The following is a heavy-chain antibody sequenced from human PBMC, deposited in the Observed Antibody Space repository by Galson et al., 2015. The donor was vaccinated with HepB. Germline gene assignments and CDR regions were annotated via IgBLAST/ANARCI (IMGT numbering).Heavy chain of an antibody. Sequence: SVKVSCKASGYTFTSYGISWVRQAPGQGLEWMGWISAYNGNTNYAQKLQGRVTMTTDTSTSTAYMELRSLRSDDTAVYYCARDPPSSSWYNYYYYGMDVWGQGTTVTVSS. J-gene: IGHJ6*02. CDR3: ARDPPSSSWYNYYYYGMDV. V-gene: IGHV1-18*04. D-gene: IGHD6-13*01. CDR1: GYTFTSYG. CDR2: ISAYNGNT.